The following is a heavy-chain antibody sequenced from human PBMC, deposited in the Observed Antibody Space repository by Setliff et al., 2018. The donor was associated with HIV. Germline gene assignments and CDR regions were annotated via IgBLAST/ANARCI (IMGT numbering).Heavy chain of an antibody. CDR2: INTNTGNP. V-gene: IGHV7-4-1*01. J-gene: IGHJ3*02. CDR1: GYTFTSYA. CDR3: ARGGRARYGSGSYYKEAFDI. Sequence: GASVKVSCKASGYTFTSYAMNWVRQAPGQGLEWMGWINTNTGNPTYAQGFTGRFVFSLDTSVSTAYLQICSLKAEDTAVYYCARGGRARYGSGSYYKEAFDIWGQGTMVTVTS. D-gene: IGHD3-10*01.